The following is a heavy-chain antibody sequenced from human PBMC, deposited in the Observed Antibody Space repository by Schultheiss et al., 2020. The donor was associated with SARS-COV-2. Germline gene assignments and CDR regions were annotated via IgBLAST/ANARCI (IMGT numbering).Heavy chain of an antibody. Sequence: GESLKISCAASGFASSSYGMNWVRQAPGKGLEWVSGIPGSSESTYYADSVRGRFTISRDNAKNTLCLQMNSLRAEDTAVYFCARSIVGAAFDSWGQGTLVTVSS. D-gene: IGHD1-26*01. CDR1: GFASSSYG. J-gene: IGHJ4*02. CDR3: ARSIVGAAFDS. V-gene: IGHV3-23*01. CDR2: IPGSSEST.